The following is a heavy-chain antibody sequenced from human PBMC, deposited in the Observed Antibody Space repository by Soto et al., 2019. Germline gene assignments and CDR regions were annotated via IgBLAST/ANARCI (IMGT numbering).Heavy chain of an antibody. CDR3: ARGRWFAFFGY. CDR1: GGSFMGYF. D-gene: IGHD3-10*01. Sequence: SETLSPSSAVYGGSFMGYFWSWIRQPPGKGLEWIGDLNHSGTTNSNPSLMRRVTISGDTSKNQFSLKLSSETAAETAVYYGARGRWFAFFGYWNQGALATVSS. V-gene: IGHV4-34*01. J-gene: IGHJ4*02. CDR2: LNHSGTT.